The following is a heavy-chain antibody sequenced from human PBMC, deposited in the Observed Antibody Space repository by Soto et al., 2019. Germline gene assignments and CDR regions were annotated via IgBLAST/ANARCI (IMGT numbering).Heavy chain of an antibody. CDR2: IIPIFGTA. J-gene: IGHJ6*02. CDR1: GGTFSSYA. Sequence: SVKVSCKASGGTFSSYAISWVRQAPGQGLEWMGGIIPIFGTANYAQKFQGRVTITADESTNTAYMELSSLRSEDTAVYYCARVGGYSYVQVLGPSVSVYYYYGMAVWGQGTTVTVSS. D-gene: IGHD5-18*01. CDR3: ARVGGYSYVQVLGPSVSVYYYYGMAV. V-gene: IGHV1-69*13.